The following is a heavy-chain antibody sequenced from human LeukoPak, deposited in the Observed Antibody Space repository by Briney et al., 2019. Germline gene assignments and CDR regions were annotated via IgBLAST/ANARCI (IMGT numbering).Heavy chain of an antibody. CDR3: ARVNYRSGSHSSWFDP. CDR1: GGSIRGNY. V-gene: IGHV4-59*08. CDR2: IPDSGSP. J-gene: IGHJ5*02. D-gene: IGHD3-10*01. Sequence: SETLSLTCTVSGGSIRGNYWTWIREPPGKGLGWIGYIPDSGSPNYNPSLKGRVTISLDTSRNQFSLNLASVTAADTAVYYCARVNYRSGSHSSWFDPWGQGTVVTVSS.